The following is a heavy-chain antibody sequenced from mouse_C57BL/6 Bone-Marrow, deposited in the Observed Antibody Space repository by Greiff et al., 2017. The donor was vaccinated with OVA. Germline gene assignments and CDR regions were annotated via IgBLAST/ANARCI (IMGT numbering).Heavy chain of an antibody. CDR2: IYPRSGNT. J-gene: IGHJ1*03. D-gene: IGHD3-1*01. V-gene: IGHV1-81*01. Sequence: QVQLKQSGAELARPGASVKLSCKASGYTFTSYGISWVKQRTGQGLEWIGEIYPRSGNTYYNEKFKGKATLTADKSSSTAYMELRSLTSEDSAVYFCARSQLYWYFDVWGTGTTVTVSS. CDR1: GYTFTSYG. CDR3: ARSQLYWYFDV.